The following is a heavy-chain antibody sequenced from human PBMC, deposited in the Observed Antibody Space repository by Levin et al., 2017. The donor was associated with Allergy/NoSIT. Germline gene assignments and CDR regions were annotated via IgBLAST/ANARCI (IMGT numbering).Heavy chain of an antibody. CDR3: ARGGNIFRRVGEDFSVDP. D-gene: IGHD1-26*01. J-gene: IGHJ5*02. CDR2: INAGNGNT. CDR1: GYTFTSYA. Sequence: ASVKVSCKASGYTFTSYAMHWVRQAPGQRLEWMGWINAGNGNTKYSQKFQGRVTITRDTSASTAYMELSSLRSEDTAVYYCARGGNIFRRVGEDFSVDPWGQGTLVTVSS. V-gene: IGHV1-3*01.